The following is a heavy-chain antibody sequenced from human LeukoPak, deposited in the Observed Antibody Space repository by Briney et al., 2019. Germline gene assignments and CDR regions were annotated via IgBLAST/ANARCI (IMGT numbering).Heavy chain of an antibody. V-gene: IGHV4-4*07. CDR2: IYTSGST. Sequence: PSETLSLTCIVSGGSISNYYWSWIRQPAGKGLEWIGRIYTSGSTNYNPSLKSRVTMSVDTSKKQFSLKLSSVTAAGTAVYYCARDGYYYDSSGYFDYWGQGTLVTVSS. CDR1: GGSISNYY. CDR3: ARDGYYYDSSGYFDY. D-gene: IGHD3-22*01. J-gene: IGHJ4*02.